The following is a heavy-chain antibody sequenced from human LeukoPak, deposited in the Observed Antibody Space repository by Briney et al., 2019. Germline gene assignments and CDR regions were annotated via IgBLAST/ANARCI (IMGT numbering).Heavy chain of an antibody. V-gene: IGHV3-30*04. CDR2: ISYDGSNK. CDR3: AREAGTTPSPFDY. D-gene: IGHD1-1*01. J-gene: IGHJ4*02. CDR1: GFTFSSYA. Sequence: GGSLRLSCAASGFTFSSYAMHWVRQAPGKGLEWVAVISYDGSNKYYADSVKGRFTISRDNSKNTLYLQMNSLRAEDTAVYYCAREAGTTPSPFDYWGQGTLVTVSS.